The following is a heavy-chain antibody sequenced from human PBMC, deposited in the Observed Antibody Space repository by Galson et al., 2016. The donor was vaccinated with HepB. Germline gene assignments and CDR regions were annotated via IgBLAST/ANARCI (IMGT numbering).Heavy chain of an antibody. D-gene: IGHD3-3*01. Sequence: SETLSLTCALSGGSFNAYFWSWIRQSPGKGLEWIGEINHTGSTNYNPSLKSRVIISLDTSKKHFFLNLSSVTAADTAVYYCAREPTLEWLSSWFDPWGQGTPVTVPS. CDR2: INHTGST. J-gene: IGHJ5*02. V-gene: IGHV4-34*01. CDR3: AREPTLEWLSSWFDP. CDR1: GGSFNAYF.